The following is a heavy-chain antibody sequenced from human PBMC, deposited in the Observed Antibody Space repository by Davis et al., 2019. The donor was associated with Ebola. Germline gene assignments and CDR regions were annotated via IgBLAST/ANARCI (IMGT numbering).Heavy chain of an antibody. V-gene: IGHV3-21*01. CDR2: ISSSSSYI. CDR3: ARDTRGGWELDY. D-gene: IGHD6-19*01. CDR1: GFTFSSYW. J-gene: IGHJ4*02. Sequence: GESLKISCAASGFTFSSYWMHWVRQAPGKGLEWVSSISSSSSYIYYADSVKGRFTISRDNAKNSLYLQMNSLRAEDTAVYYCARDTRGGWELDYWGQGTLVTVSS.